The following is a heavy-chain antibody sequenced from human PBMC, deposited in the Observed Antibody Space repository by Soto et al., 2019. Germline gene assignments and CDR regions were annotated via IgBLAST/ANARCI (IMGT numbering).Heavy chain of an antibody. CDR1: GGSISSGGYY. CDR2: IYYSGST. D-gene: IGHD1-26*01. V-gene: IGHV4-31*03. CDR3: ARGASGSYFPFDI. Sequence: SATLSLTCTVSGGSISSGGYYWSWIRQHPGKGLEWIGYIYYSGSTYYNPSLKSRVTISVDTSKNQFSLKLSSVTAADTAVYYCARGASGSYFPFDIWGQGTMVTVSS. J-gene: IGHJ3*02.